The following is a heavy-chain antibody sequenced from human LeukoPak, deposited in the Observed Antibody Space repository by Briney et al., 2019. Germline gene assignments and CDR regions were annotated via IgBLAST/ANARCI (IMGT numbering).Heavy chain of an antibody. CDR1: GYSISSDYY. CDR2: VYRTGST. D-gene: IGHD3-10*01. J-gene: IGHJ4*02. Sequence: PLETLSLTCTVSGYSISSDYYWGWIRQPPGKGLEWIGNVYRTGSTYYNPSLTSRVTISIDTSKNQFSLKLSSVTAADTAVYYCARDLSITMIRGVTFDYWGQGALVTVSS. V-gene: IGHV4-38-2*02. CDR3: ARDLSITMIRGVTFDY.